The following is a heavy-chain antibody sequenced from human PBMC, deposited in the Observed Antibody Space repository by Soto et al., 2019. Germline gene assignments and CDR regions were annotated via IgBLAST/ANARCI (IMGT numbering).Heavy chain of an antibody. J-gene: IGHJ4*02. D-gene: IGHD3-22*01. CDR1: GFTFSSYV. CDR3: ASDWYDSSGYTSGGGDY. V-gene: IGHV3-30*03. Sequence: QVQLVESGGGVVQPGRSLRLSCAASGFTFSSYVMHWVRRAPGKGLEWVALISYGGRSKYYADSVKGRFTISRDNSKNTLHLQVNNLRAEDRAVYYCASDWYDSSGYTSGGGDYWGQGTLVTVSS. CDR2: ISYGGRSK.